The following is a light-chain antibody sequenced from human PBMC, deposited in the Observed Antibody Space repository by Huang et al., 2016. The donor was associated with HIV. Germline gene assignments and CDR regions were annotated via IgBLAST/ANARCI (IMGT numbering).Light chain of an antibody. Sequence: EMVMTQSPVTLSVSPGERATLSCRASQSVSSNLAWYQQKPGQAPRLLIYGASTRATRIPARFSGSGSGTEFTLTIGSLQSEDFAIYYCQQYHNWPTFGQGTKLESK. CDR1: QSVSSN. J-gene: IGKJ2*01. CDR3: QQYHNWPT. V-gene: IGKV3-15*01. CDR2: GAS.